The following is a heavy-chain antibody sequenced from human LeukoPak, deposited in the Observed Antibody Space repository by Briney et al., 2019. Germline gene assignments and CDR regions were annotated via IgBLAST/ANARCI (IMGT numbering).Heavy chain of an antibody. Sequence: GGSLRLSCAASGFTFSSYWMHWVRQAPGKGLVWVSRISSDGSSTSYADSVKGRFTISRDNAKNTLYLQMNSLRAEDTAVYYCARGGSSSWYGSWGQGTLVTVSS. D-gene: IGHD6-13*01. CDR1: GFTFSSYW. V-gene: IGHV3-74*01. J-gene: IGHJ4*02. CDR2: ISSDGSST. CDR3: ARGGSSSWYGS.